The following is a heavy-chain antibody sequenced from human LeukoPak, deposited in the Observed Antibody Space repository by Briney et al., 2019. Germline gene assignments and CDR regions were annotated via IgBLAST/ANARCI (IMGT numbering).Heavy chain of an antibody. D-gene: IGHD2-15*01. J-gene: IGHJ6*03. CDR2: ICYTGST. V-gene: IGHV4-59*01. CDR3: ARSNEGYCSGGSCYSGYYYYMDV. Sequence: KPSETLSLTCTVSGGSIRSYYWSWIRQPPGKGLEWIGYICYTGSTNYNPSLKSRVTISIDTSQNQFSLKLSSVTAADTAVYYCARSNEGYCSGGSCYSGYYYYMDVWGKGTTVTVSS. CDR1: GGSIRSYY.